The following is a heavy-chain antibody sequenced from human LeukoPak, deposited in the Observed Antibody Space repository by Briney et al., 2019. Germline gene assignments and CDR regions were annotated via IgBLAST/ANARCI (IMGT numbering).Heavy chain of an antibody. CDR3: ARGVDWLFDY. D-gene: IGHD2-21*01. V-gene: IGHV4-59*12. J-gene: IGHJ4*02. CDR2: IYYSGST. Sequence: SETLSLTCTVSGGSIRSYHWSWIRQPPGKGLEWIGYIYYSGSTNYNPSLKSRVTISADTSKNQFSLKLSSVTAADTAVYYCARGVDWLFDYWGQGTLVTVSS. CDR1: GGSIRSYH.